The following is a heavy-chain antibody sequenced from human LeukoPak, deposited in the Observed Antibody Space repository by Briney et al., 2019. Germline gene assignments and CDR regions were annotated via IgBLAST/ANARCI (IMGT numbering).Heavy chain of an antibody. D-gene: IGHD3-10*01. J-gene: IGHJ4*02. CDR2: TSSDLNVK. CDR1: GFTFRNYV. CDR3: AREGYYGSGSPPSLYFDY. V-gene: IGHV3-30-3*01. Sequence: GGSLRLSCAASGFTFRNYVIHWVRQAPGKGLEWVAVTSSDLNVKLYADSVKGRFTISRGNSRSTLYLRMNSLRPEDTAIYYCAREGYYGSGSPPSLYFDYWGQGTLVTVSS.